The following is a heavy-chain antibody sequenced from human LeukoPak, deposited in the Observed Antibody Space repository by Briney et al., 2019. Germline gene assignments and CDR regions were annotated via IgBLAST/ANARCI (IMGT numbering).Heavy chain of an antibody. CDR3: ARGRYCSADICSGGDAFDI. D-gene: IGHD2-15*01. J-gene: IGHJ3*02. CDR1: GGSINNYY. CDR2: IYTRGST. Sequence: SETQSLTCTVSGGSINNYYWSWIRQPAGKGLEWIGRIYTRGSTNYNPSLKSRVTMSVDTSKNQFSLKLSSVTAADTAVYYCARGRYCSADICSGGDAFDIGGQGTMVSVSS. V-gene: IGHV4-4*07.